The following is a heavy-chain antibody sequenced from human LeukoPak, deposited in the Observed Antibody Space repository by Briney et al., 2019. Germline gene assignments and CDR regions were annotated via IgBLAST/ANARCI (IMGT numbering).Heavy chain of an antibody. CDR3: AKHDTLFGAAHFYMDV. CDR1: GGSITTYY. V-gene: IGHV4-59*08. J-gene: IGHJ6*03. CDR2: MYTTGNT. Sequence: PSETLSLTCTVSGGSITTYYWSWIRQPPGKVLEWFGYMYTTGNTNYNPSLASRVTLSLDTSKNQFSLTLSSVTAADTAVYYCAKHDTLFGAAHFYMDVWGKGTTVTVSS. D-gene: IGHD3-3*01.